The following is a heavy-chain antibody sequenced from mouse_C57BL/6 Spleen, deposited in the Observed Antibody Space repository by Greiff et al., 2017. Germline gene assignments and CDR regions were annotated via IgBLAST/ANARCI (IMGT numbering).Heavy chain of an antibody. J-gene: IGHJ4*01. Sequence: EVQLQQSGPVLVKPGASVKMSCKASGYTFTDYYMNWVKQSHGKSLEWIGVINPYNGGTSYNQKFKGKATLTVDKSSSTAYMELNSLTSEDSAVYYCARLSMMVTKGAMDYWGQGTSVTVSS. V-gene: IGHV1-19*01. D-gene: IGHD2-3*01. CDR3: ARLSMMVTKGAMDY. CDR2: INPYNGGT. CDR1: GYTFTDYY.